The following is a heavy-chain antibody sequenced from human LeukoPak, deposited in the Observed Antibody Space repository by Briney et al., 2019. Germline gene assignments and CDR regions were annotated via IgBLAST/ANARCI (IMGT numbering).Heavy chain of an antibody. Sequence: PSETLSLTCTVSGGSISSYYWSWIRQPPGKGLEWIGSIYHSGSTYYNPSLKSRVTISVDTSKNQFSLKLSSVTAADTAVYYCARDPERWGQGTLVTVSS. V-gene: IGHV4-38-2*02. CDR2: IYHSGST. CDR3: ARDPER. J-gene: IGHJ4*02. CDR1: GGSISSYY.